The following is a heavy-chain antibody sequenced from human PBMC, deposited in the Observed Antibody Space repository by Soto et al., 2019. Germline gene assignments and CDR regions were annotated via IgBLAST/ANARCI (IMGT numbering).Heavy chain of an antibody. Sequence: QVQLQESGPGLVKPSETLSLTCTVSGGSISSYYWSWIRQPPGKGLEWIGYIYYSGSTNYNPSLKRRVPISVDTSQNPVPLKLSSVTAADTAVYYCARAKRYDSSGYYSDYYYGMDVWGQGTTVTVSS. J-gene: IGHJ6*02. CDR2: IYYSGST. V-gene: IGHV4-59*01. CDR3: ARAKRYDSSGYYSDYYYGMDV. CDR1: GGSISSYY. D-gene: IGHD3-22*01.